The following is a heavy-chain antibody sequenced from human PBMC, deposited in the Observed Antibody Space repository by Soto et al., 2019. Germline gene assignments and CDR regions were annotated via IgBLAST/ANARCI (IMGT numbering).Heavy chain of an antibody. V-gene: IGHV4-59*06. J-gene: IGHJ5*02. Sequence: SETLSLTCTVSGGSISSYYWSWIRQHPGKGLEWIGYIYYSGSTYYNPSLKSRVTISVDTSKNQFSLKLSSVTAADTAVYYCARGIAAHLKGWFDPWGQGTLVTVSS. CDR1: GGSISSYY. CDR2: IYYSGST. D-gene: IGHD6-13*01. CDR3: ARGIAAHLKGWFDP.